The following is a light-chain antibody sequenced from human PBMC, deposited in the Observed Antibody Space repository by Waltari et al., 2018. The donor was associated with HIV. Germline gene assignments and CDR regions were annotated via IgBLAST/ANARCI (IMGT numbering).Light chain of an antibody. CDR1: QGIIAS. Sequence: QVPQSPSSLSSSVGDRFTITCRARQGIIASLVWYQQRPGKAPHLLISAASNLQTGVPSRFTGSGSGTVFTLTITNLQPEDSASYFCLQTSSFPLSFGGGTKVEI. CDR2: AAS. CDR3: LQTSSFPLS. V-gene: IGKV1-12*01. J-gene: IGKJ4*01.